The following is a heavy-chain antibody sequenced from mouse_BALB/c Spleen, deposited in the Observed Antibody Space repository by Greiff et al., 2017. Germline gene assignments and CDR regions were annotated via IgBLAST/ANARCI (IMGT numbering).Heavy chain of an antibody. Sequence: VQRVESGPGLVAPSQSLSITCTVSGFSLTSYGVHWVRQPPGKGLEWLGVIWAGGSTNYNSALMSRLSISKDNSKSQVFLKMNSLQTDDTAMYYCARERPYYFDYWGQGTTLTVSS. J-gene: IGHJ2*01. V-gene: IGHV2-9*02. CDR2: IWAGGST. CDR3: ARERPYYFDY. CDR1: GFSLTSYG.